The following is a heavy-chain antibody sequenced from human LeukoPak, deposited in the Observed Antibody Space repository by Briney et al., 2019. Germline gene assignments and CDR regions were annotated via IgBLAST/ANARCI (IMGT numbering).Heavy chain of an antibody. V-gene: IGHV4-59*08. J-gene: IGHJ5*02. D-gene: IGHD3-10*01. CDR1: GGSISSYY. Sequence: SETLSLTCTVSGGSISSYYWSWIRQPQGKGLEWIGYIYYSGSTNYNPSLKSRVTISVDTSKNQFSLNLSSVTAADTAVYYCARHNYGSGSYYVWFDPWGQGTLVTVSS. CDR3: ARHNYGSGSYYVWFDP. CDR2: IYYSGST.